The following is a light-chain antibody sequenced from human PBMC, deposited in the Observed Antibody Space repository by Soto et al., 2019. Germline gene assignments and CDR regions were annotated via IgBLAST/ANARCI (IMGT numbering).Light chain of an antibody. CDR1: QGISNY. CDR3: QQYKVYPLT. CDR2: AAS. Sequence: DVQMTQSPSSLSASIGETVTITCRASQGISNYLYWFQQKPGKAPKFLVFAASNLQVGVPSRFSGSGSGSDFTLTIRSLQPEDFATYYCQQYKVYPLTFGGGTKVEIK. V-gene: IGKV1-16*01. J-gene: IGKJ4*01.